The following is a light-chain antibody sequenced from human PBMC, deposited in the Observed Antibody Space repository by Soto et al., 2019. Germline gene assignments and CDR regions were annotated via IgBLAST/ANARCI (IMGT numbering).Light chain of an antibody. V-gene: IGLV1-44*01. Sequence: QSALTQPPSASXXPGQRVTISCSGSSSNIGSNTVNWYQQLPGTAPKLLIYSNNQRTSGVPDRFSGSKSGTSASLAISGLQSEDEADYYCAAWDDSLNAYVFGTGTKVTVL. CDR2: SNN. CDR1: SSNIGSNT. CDR3: AAWDDSLNAYV. J-gene: IGLJ1*01.